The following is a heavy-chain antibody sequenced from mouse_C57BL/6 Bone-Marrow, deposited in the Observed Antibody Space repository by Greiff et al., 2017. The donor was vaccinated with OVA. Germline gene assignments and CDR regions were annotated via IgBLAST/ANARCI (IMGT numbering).Heavy chain of an antibody. V-gene: IGHV5-4*01. CDR2: ISDGGSYT. J-gene: IGHJ3*01. D-gene: IGHD1-1*01. CDR3: ARDKDYYYGSSYAFAY. Sequence: EVKVEESGGGLVKPGGSLKLSCAASGFTFSSYAMSWVRQTPEKRLEWVATISDGGSYTYYPDNVKGRFTISRDNAKNNLYLQMSHLKSEDTAMYYCARDKDYYYGSSYAFAYWGQGTLVTVSA. CDR1: GFTFSSYA.